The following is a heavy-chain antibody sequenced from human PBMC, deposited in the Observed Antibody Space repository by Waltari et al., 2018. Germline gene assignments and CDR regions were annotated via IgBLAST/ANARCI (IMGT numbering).Heavy chain of an antibody. CDR3: ARDSWNNIWHRDY. CDR2: INGGGSTT. V-gene: IGHV3-23*01. CDR1: GFTFGSDA. Sequence: EVQLLESGGDLVQPGESLRLSCAASGFTFGSDAMSWVRQAPGRGLEWVSTINGGGSTTFYAGSVKGRFTVSRDNSKNTLYLQINSLRVDDTAVYYCARDSWNNIWHRDYWGQGTLVTVSS. J-gene: IGHJ4*02. D-gene: IGHD1-1*01.